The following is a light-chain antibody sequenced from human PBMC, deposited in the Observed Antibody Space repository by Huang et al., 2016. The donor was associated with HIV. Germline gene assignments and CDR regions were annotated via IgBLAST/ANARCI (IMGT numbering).Light chain of an antibody. Sequence: EIVMTQSPATLSVSPGERATLSCRASQSVSSNLAWYQQKPGQAPRLLIYGASTRATGIPARFRASGSWTEFTLTISSLQPEDFAVYYCQQYNNWPPSITFGQGTRLEIK. V-gene: IGKV3-15*01. CDR2: GAS. CDR3: QQYNNWPPSIT. CDR1: QSVSSN. J-gene: IGKJ5*01.